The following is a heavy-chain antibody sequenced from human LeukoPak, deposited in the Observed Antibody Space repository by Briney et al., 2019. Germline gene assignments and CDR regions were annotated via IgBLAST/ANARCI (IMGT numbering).Heavy chain of an antibody. Sequence: GGSLRLSCAASGFIFTTYWMHWVRQAPGKGLVWVSYINSDGSITSYADSVKGRFTISRDNAKNTLYLQMNSLRAEDTAVYYCARDAVDTANAVWGQGTTVTVSS. CDR1: GFIFTTYW. CDR2: INSDGSIT. CDR3: ARDAVDTANAV. V-gene: IGHV3-74*01. D-gene: IGHD5-18*01. J-gene: IGHJ6*02.